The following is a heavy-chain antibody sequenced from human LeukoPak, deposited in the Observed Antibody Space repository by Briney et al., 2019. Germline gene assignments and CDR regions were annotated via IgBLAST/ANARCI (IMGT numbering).Heavy chain of an antibody. J-gene: IGHJ4*02. CDR1: GFTFSSYA. CDR3: ARPSPPGDGYNPCDY. Sequence: PGGSLRLSCAASGFTFSSYAMNWVRQAPGKGLEWVSGISGSGGNTYYADSVKGRFTISRDNSENTLYLQMNSLRPEDTAVYYCARPSPPGDGYNPCDYWGPGALVIVSS. V-gene: IGHV3-23*01. D-gene: IGHD5-24*01. CDR2: ISGSGGNT.